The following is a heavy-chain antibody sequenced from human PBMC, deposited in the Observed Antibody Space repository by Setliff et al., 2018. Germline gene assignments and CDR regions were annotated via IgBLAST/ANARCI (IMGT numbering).Heavy chain of an antibody. V-gene: IGHV1-69*05. CDR1: GDSFSNYA. Sequence: SVKVSCKASGDSFSNYAISWVRQAPGQGLEWMGGLIPMFGTPGYAQKFQDRVTIATDVSTSTAYMELNSLTSEDTAVYYCARSPALLGIVYLDPWGQGTRVTVSS. CDR2: LIPMFGTP. D-gene: IGHD2-15*01. J-gene: IGHJ5*02. CDR3: ARSPALLGIVYLDP.